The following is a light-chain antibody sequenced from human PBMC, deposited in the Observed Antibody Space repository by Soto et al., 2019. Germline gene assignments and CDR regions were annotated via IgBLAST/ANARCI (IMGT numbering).Light chain of an antibody. CDR2: EVT. V-gene: IGLV2-14*01. CDR3: CSYTSSYTWV. Sequence: QSALTQPASVSGSPGQSITISCTGTSGDVGGYRYVSWYQQHPGKVPKLMIYEVTNRPSGVSNRFSGSKSGNTASLTISGLQADDEADYYCCSYTSSYTWVFGGGTKLTVL. CDR1: SGDVGGYRY. J-gene: IGLJ3*02.